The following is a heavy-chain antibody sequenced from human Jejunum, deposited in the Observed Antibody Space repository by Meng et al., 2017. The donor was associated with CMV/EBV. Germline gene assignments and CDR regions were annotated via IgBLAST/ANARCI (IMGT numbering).Heavy chain of an antibody. V-gene: IGHV4-31*03. CDR1: GYSINKGDYY. J-gene: IGHJ4*02. D-gene: IGHD3-10*01. CDR3: ARGSGGMTAFDS. CDR2: MYRSGTT. Sequence: CTVSGYSINKGDYYWSWIRQHPGKGLEWIGYMYRSGTTYHNPSLRGRVVISIDTSKNQFSLNVNSMTAADTAVYYCARGSGGMTAFDSWGQGTLVTVSS.